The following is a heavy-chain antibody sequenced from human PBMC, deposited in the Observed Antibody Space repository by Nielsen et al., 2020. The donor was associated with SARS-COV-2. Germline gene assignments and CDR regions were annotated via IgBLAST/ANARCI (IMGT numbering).Heavy chain of an antibody. CDR2: IIPIFGTA. CDR3: ATSRGSYYYDSSGYWAFDY. V-gene: IGHV1-69*05. J-gene: IGHJ4*02. D-gene: IGHD3-22*01. Sequence: WVRQAPGPGLEWMGGIIPIFGTANYAQKFQGRVTITRDTSASTAYMELSSLRSEDTAVYYCATSRGSYYYDSSGYWAFDYWGQGTLVTVSS.